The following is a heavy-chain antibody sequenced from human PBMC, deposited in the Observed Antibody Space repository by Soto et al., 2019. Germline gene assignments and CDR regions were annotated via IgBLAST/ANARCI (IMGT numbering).Heavy chain of an antibody. CDR2: IDHSGSA. J-gene: IGHJ4*02. V-gene: IGHV4-30-4*01. CDR3: AGELGTFYFDH. D-gene: IGHD7-27*01. CDR1: AGSIRSGDYY. Sequence: QVQLQESGPGLVKPSQTLSLTCTVSAGSIRSGDYYWTWIRQPPGKGLEWIGYIDHSGSAYYNPSLKSRATISIDTSNTQFSLNMTSVTAADPAVYYCAGELGTFYFDHWGQGTLVTVSS.